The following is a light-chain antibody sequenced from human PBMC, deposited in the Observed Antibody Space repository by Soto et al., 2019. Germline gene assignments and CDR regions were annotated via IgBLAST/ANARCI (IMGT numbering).Light chain of an antibody. CDR1: SSNIGNNY. CDR3: GTWDSGLSVFI. J-gene: IGLJ2*01. Sequence: QSVLTQPPSVSAAPGEKVTISCSGSSSNIGNNYVSWYQHLPGTAPKLLIYDNNKRPSGIPDRVSGSKSGTSATLGITGLQTGVESDDYCGTWDSGLSVFIFGGGTKLTVL. CDR2: DNN. V-gene: IGLV1-51*01.